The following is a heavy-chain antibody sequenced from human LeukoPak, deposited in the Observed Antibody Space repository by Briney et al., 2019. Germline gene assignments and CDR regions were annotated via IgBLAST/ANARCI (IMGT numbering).Heavy chain of an antibody. CDR2: IYYSGST. D-gene: IGHD1-26*01. CDR3: ARSVGATFDY. J-gene: IGHJ4*02. V-gene: IGHV4-59*01. Sequence: SETLSLTCTVSGGSISSYYWSWIRQPPGKGLEWIGYIYYSGSTNYNPSLKSRVTISVDTSKNQFSLKLSSVTAADTAVYYCARSVGATFDYWGRGTLVTVSS. CDR1: GGSISSYY.